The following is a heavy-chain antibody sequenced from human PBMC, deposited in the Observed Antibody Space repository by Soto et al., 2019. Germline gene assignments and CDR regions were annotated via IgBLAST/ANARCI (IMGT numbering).Heavy chain of an antibody. J-gene: IGHJ6*01. CDR2: IRSKANSYAT. CDR3: TGDYGDYVNYYYGMDV. V-gene: IGHV3-73*01. D-gene: IGHD4-17*01. Sequence: GGSLRLSCAASGFTFSGSAMHWVRQASGKGLEWVGRIRSKANSYATAHAASVKGRCTISRDDSKNTAYLQMNSLKTEDTAVYYCTGDYGDYVNYYYGMDVWGQGNTVTVSS. CDR1: GFTFSGSA.